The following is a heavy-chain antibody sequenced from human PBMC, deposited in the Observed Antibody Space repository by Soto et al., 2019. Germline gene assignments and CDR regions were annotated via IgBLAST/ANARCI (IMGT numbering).Heavy chain of an antibody. J-gene: IGHJ4*02. CDR2: IYSSGNS. Sequence: QVQLQESGPGLVKPSQTLSLTCSVSGASISRDDYYWSWIRQHPGKGLEWIAYIYSSGNSYYNPSLSSRVAISSDTSKNQFSLRLSSVTAADTGVYYCASDLTGDYVGFDYWGQGTPATVSS. V-gene: IGHV4-31*03. CDR1: GASISRDDYY. D-gene: IGHD3-9*01. CDR3: ASDLTGDYVGFDY.